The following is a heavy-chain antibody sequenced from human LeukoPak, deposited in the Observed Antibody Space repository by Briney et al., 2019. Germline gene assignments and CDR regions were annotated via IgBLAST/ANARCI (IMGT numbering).Heavy chain of an antibody. Sequence: GGSLRLSCAASGFTFSSYSMNWVRQAPGKGLEWVSSISSSSSYIYYADSVKGRFTISRDNAENSLYLQMNSLRAEDTAVYYCAREPAGDGVYYYGMDVWGKGTTVTVSS. CDR2: ISSSSSYI. CDR1: GFTFSSYS. CDR3: AREPAGDGVYYYGMDV. J-gene: IGHJ6*04. V-gene: IGHV3-21*01. D-gene: IGHD3-10*01.